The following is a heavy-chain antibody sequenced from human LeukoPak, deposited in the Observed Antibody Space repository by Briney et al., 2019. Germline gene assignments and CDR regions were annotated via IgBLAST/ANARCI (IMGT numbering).Heavy chain of an antibody. D-gene: IGHD6-19*01. V-gene: IGHV3-23*01. CDR1: GFALPTYA. CDR3: ARDLFSPYSSGRYGGGEKPFDY. Sequence: GGSLRLSCVASGFALPTYAMVWVRQVPGKGLEWVSSIRVSDGARFYADSVKGRFTMSRDNPKNTPFLQMNSLRAEDTAVYYCARDLFSPYSSGRYGGGEKPFDYWGQGTLVTVSS. CDR2: IRVSDGAR. J-gene: IGHJ4*02.